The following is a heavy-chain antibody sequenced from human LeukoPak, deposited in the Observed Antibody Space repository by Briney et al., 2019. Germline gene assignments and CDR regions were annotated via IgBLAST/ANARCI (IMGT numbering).Heavy chain of an antibody. J-gene: IGHJ4*03. D-gene: IGHD1-14*01. CDR3: ARGGLHHGFDY. CDR1: GYSFSAYW. V-gene: IGHV1-2*02. Sequence: ASVKVSCKASGYSFSAYWMHWVRQAPGQGLEWMGWIITDSGDTNYAQKFQGRVTMTMDTSISTAYMELSSLSSDDTAVYYCARGGLHHGFDYWGQGTTVTVSS. CDR2: IITDSGDT.